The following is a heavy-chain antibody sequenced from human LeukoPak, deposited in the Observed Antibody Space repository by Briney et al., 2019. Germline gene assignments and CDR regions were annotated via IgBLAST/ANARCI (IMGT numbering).Heavy chain of an antibody. CDR2: IYHSGSN. D-gene: IGHD1-26*01. Sequence: AQSLSLSCAASGGSISSGGFYWSWLRQPPGKGLEWITYIYHSGSNYYYPSFKSQVKISVDRHKNQFSLKLSSVTAADTAVYYCARYLLGEEWFDPWGQGTMVTVSS. V-gene: IGHV4-30-2*01. CDR1: GGSISSGGFY. J-gene: IGHJ5*01. CDR3: ARYLLGEEWFDP.